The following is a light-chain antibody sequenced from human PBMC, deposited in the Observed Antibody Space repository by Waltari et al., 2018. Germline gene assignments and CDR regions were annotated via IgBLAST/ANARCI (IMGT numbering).Light chain of an antibody. Sequence: DIQMTQSPSSQSASVGDRVTITCRASQYISDSLAWYQQKPGKAPKLLLSAASRLKSGVPPRFSGSASGTVYTLTISSLQPDDFATYDCQQYYFTPYTFGQGTKLEIK. CDR2: AAS. CDR3: QQYYFTPYT. V-gene: IGKV1-NL1*01. CDR1: QYISDS. J-gene: IGKJ2*01.